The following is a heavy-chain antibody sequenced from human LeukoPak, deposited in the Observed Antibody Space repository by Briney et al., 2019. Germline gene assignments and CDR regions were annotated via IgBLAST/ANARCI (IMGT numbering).Heavy chain of an antibody. D-gene: IGHD6-13*01. J-gene: IGHJ4*02. CDR3: ATEAAAGYHFDH. V-gene: IGHV3-23*01. Sequence: GGSPRLSCAASGFTFSSSAMNWVRQAPGKGLEWVSGISGSGSRTFYADSVKGRFTISRDNSKNTLYLQMNSLRAADTAVYYCATEAAAGYHFDHWGQGTLVTVSS. CDR2: ISGSGSRT. CDR1: GFTFSSSA.